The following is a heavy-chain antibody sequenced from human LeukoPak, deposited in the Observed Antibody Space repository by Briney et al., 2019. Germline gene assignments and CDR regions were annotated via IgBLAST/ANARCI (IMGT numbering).Heavy chain of an antibody. D-gene: IGHD6-13*01. CDR2: INHSGST. J-gene: IGHJ6*02. V-gene: IGHV4-34*01. CDR1: GGSFSGYY. CDR3: ARDSSSSWYVPPLKGYGMDV. Sequence: PSETLSLTCAVYGGSFSGYYWSWIRQPPGKGLEWIGEINHSGSTNYNPSLKSRVTIPVDTSKNQFSLKLSSVTAADTAVYYCARDSSSSWYVPPLKGYGMDVWGQGTTVTVSS.